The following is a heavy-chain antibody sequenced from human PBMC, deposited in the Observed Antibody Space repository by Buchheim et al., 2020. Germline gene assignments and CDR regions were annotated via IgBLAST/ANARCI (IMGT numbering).Heavy chain of an antibody. Sequence: QVQLVESGGGVVQPGRSLRLSCAASGFTFSSYAMHWVRQAPGKGLEWVALISYDESNKYYAESVKGRFTISRDNSKNTLYLQMNSLRAEDTAVYYCARDRNVGNFDYWGQGTL. D-gene: IGHD1-1*01. CDR1: GFTFSSYA. CDR2: ISYDESNK. CDR3: ARDRNVGNFDY. V-gene: IGHV3-30-3*01. J-gene: IGHJ4*02.